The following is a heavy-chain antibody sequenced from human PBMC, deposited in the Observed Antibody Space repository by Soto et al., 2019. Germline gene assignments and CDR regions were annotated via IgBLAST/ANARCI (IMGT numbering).Heavy chain of an antibody. J-gene: IGHJ4*02. V-gene: IGHV3-30*18. CDR2: MSGDGSYK. D-gene: IGHD5-12*01. CDR1: GFAFSSYG. Sequence: QVHLVESGGGVVQSGRSLRVSCAASGFAFSSYGLHWVRQAPGKGLEWVAIMSGDGSYKSYADSVKGRFTISRDNSKNTLYLQMNSLRVDDTAVYFCAKGGSFDSWGQGILVTVSS. CDR3: AKGGSFDS.